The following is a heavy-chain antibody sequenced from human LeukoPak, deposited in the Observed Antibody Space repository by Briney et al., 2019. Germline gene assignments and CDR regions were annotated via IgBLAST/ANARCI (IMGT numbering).Heavy chain of an antibody. V-gene: IGHV4-39*01. CDR1: SGSISSSSYY. J-gene: IGHJ4*02. CDR2: IYYSGGT. D-gene: IGHD7-27*01. Sequence: SETLSLTCTVSSGSISSSSYYWAWIRQPPGKGLECIGSIYYSGGTSYNPSLKSRVTISVDTSKNQFSLKLSSVTAADTAVYFCARGFRGDNFDYWGQGTLVTVSS. CDR3: ARGFRGDNFDY.